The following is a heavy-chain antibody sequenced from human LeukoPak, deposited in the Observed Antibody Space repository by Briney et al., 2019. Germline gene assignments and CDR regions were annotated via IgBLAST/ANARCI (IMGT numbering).Heavy chain of an antibody. CDR2: ISGSGGST. CDR1: GFTVSSLF. D-gene: IGHD6-19*01. Sequence: GGSLRLSCAASGFTVSSLFMSWVRQAPGKGLEWVSAISGSGGSTYYADSVKGRFTISRDNSKNTLYLQMNSLRAEDTAVYYCAKVAAAAWFDPWGQGTLVTVSS. J-gene: IGHJ5*02. CDR3: AKVAAAAWFDP. V-gene: IGHV3-23*01.